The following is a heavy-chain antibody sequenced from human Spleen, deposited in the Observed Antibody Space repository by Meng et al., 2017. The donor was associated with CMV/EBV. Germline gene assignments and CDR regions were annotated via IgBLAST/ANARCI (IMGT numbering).Heavy chain of an antibody. CDR1: KYIFTGYH. D-gene: IGHD3-3*01. Sequence: SKYIFTGYHMHWVRQTPGQGLEWMGWINPSSGGTNYAQKFQDRVTMTRDTSITTVFMELSSLRFDDTAVYHCAQDYDFWSGYTWFDPWGQGTLVTVSS. CDR3: AQDYDFWSGYTWFDP. V-gene: IGHV1-2*02. CDR2: INPSSGGT. J-gene: IGHJ5*02.